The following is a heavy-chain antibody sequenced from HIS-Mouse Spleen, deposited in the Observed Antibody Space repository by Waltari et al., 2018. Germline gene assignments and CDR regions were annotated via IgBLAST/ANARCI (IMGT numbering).Heavy chain of an antibody. Sequence: LVKPSETLSLTCTVSGGSISSYYWSWIRQPPGKGLEWIGYIYYSGSTNYNPSLKSRVTITVDTSKNQFSLKLSSVTAADTAVYYCARHGDYYDSSGPFDAFDIWGQGTMVTVSS. V-gene: IGHV4-59*08. D-gene: IGHD3-22*01. CDR2: IYYSGST. J-gene: IGHJ3*02. CDR3: ARHGDYYDSSGPFDAFDI. CDR1: GGSISSYY.